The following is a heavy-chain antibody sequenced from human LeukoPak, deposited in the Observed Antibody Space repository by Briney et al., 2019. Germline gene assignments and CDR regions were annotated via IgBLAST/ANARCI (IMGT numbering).Heavy chain of an antibody. V-gene: IGHV4-39*01. Sequence: PSETLSLTCTVSGGSISSSSYYWGWIRQPPGKGLEWIGSIYYSGSTYYNPSLKSRVTISVDTSKNQFSLKLSSVTAADTAVYHCARPGGLLGWFDPWGQGTLVTVSS. CDR3: ARPGGLLGWFDP. D-gene: IGHD1-26*01. CDR1: GGSISSSSYY. CDR2: IYYSGST. J-gene: IGHJ5*02.